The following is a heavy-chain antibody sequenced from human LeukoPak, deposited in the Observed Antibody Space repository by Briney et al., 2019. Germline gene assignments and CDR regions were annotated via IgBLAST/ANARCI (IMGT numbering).Heavy chain of an antibody. V-gene: IGHV3-23*01. J-gene: IGHJ4*02. CDR1: GFTFSSYA. CDR2: ISGSGGST. CDR3: AKTVLRFLEWLLPFDY. Sequence: PGGSLRLSCAASGFTFSSYAMSWVRQAPGKGLEWVSAISGSGGSTYYADSVKGRFTISRDNSKNTLYLQMNSLRAEDTAVYYCAKTVLRFLEWLLPFDYWGQGTLVTVSS. D-gene: IGHD3-3*01.